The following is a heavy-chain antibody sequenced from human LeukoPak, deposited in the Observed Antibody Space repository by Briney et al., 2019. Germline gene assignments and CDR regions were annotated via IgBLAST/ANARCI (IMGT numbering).Heavy chain of an antibody. CDR1: GFTFDDYA. CDR2: ISWNSGSI. CDR3: AKLRGRITMVRGVIFDY. Sequence: GRSLRLSCAASGFTFDDYAMHWGRQALGKGLEWVSGISWNSGSIGYADSVKGRFTISRDNAKNSLYLQMNSLRAEDTALYYCAKLRGRITMVRGVIFDYWGQGTLVTVSS. D-gene: IGHD3-10*01. V-gene: IGHV3-9*01. J-gene: IGHJ4*02.